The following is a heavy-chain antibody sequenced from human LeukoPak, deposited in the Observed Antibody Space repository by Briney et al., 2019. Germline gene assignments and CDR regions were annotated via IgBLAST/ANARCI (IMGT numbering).Heavy chain of an antibody. J-gene: IGHJ4*02. CDR2: SSSSDDGK. V-gene: IGHV3-23*01. CDR1: GLSLNNYA. D-gene: IGHD2-2*01. Sequence: PGGSLRLSCTASGLSLNNYAMSWVRQVPGKGLEWVSASSSSDDGKWYAESVRGRFTISRDTSKNTVYLQMNSLRAEDTAVYYCAKGVVVAPDVTPFDYWGQGTLVTVSS. CDR3: AKGVVVAPDVTPFDY.